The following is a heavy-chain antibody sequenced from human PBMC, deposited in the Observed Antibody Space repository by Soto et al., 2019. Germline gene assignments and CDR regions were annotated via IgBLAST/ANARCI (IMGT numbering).Heavy chain of an antibody. CDR2: MNPNSGNT. Sequence: QVQLVQSGAEVKKPGASVKASCKASGYTFTSYDINWVRQATGQGLEWMGWMNPNSGNTGYAQKFQGRVTMTRNTSISTAYMELSSLRSEDTAVYYCARGRLGYYGSGSYYTTSAYYMDVWGKGTTVTVSS. V-gene: IGHV1-8*01. D-gene: IGHD3-10*01. CDR1: GYTFTSYD. J-gene: IGHJ6*03. CDR3: ARGRLGYYGSGSYYTTSAYYMDV.